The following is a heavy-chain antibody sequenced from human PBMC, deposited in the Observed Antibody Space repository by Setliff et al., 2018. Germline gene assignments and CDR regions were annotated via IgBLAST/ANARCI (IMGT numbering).Heavy chain of an antibody. V-gene: IGHV3-74*01. CDR2: INSDGSTT. Sequence: GGSLRLSCAASEFTLSTYWIHWVRQAPRKGLVWVSRINSDGSTTTYADSVKGRFTISRDNGKNTVYLQMNSLRADDTALYYCARDGVFYAMDVWGQGTTVTVSS. CDR3: ARDGVFYAMDV. J-gene: IGHJ6*02. D-gene: IGHD2-2*01. CDR1: EFTLSTYW.